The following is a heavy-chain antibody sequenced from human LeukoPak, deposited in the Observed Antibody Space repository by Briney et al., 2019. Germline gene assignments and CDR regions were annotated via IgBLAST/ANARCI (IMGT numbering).Heavy chain of an antibody. CDR1: GFTFTGYY. Sequence: ASVKVSCKTSGFTFTGYYIHWVRQAPGQGFEWIGWINPDSGNTGYAQKFQGRVTITRNTSISTAYMELSSLRSEDTAVYYCARFQDYYDSSGYYARAAFDIWGQGTMVTVSS. V-gene: IGHV1-8*03. CDR3: ARFQDYYDSSGYYARAAFDI. CDR2: INPDSGNT. J-gene: IGHJ3*02. D-gene: IGHD3-22*01.